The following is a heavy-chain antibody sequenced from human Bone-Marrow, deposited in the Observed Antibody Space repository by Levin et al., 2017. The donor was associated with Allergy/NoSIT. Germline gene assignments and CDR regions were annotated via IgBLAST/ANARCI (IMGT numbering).Heavy chain of an antibody. CDR3: AKGGTIVPGSESEFES. CDR2: ISWNSATI. J-gene: IGHJ4*02. Sequence: GGSLRLSCAGSGFKFDDYAMYWVRQAPGKGLEWLSGISWNSATIVYVDSVEGRFTTSRDNGKNSLYLQMNSLRSEDTAMYYCAKGGTIVPGSESEFESWGQGTLVTVSS. V-gene: IGHV3-9*01. CDR1: GFKFDDYA. D-gene: IGHD4/OR15-4a*01.